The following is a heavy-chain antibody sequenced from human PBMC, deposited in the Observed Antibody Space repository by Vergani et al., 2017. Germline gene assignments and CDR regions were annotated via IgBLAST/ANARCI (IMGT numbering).Heavy chain of an antibody. CDR2: IRGSGGST. CDR3: AKGGSPVVAGIDY. J-gene: IGHJ4*02. D-gene: IGHD2-15*01. CDR1: GFTLSSYA. V-gene: IGHV3-23*01. Sequence: EVQLLESGGGLVQPGGSLRLSCAASGFTLSSYAMTWVRQAPGKGLEWVSGIRGSGGSTVYADSVKGRFAISRDNSKNTLYLQMNTLRAEDTAVYYCAKGGSPVVAGIDYWGQGTLVTVSS.